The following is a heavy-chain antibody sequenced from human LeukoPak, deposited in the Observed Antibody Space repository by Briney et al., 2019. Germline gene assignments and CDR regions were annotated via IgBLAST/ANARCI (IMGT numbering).Heavy chain of an antibody. J-gene: IGHJ4*02. Sequence: PSETLSLTCAVSGVSFNDYYWSWVRQTPGKGLEWIGEINHSGHTNDSPSLKSRVTLSIDTSRKQFSLNLRSVTVADTGIYYCTRMTTGHDYWGQGTLVTVSS. CDR1: GVSFNDYY. D-gene: IGHD4-17*01. CDR2: INHSGHT. CDR3: TRMTTGHDY. V-gene: IGHV4-34*01.